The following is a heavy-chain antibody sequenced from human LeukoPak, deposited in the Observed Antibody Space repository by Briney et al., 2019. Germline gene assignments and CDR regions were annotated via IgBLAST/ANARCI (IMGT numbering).Heavy chain of an antibody. D-gene: IGHD1-26*01. CDR1: GYTFTSYA. J-gene: IGHJ4*02. CDR3: ARDGGIVGAETPLDFDY. V-gene: IGHV1-18*01. CDR2: INAYNGNT. Sequence: ASVKVSCKASGYTFTSYAISWVRQAPGQGLEWMGWINAYNGNTNYAQKLQGRVTMTTDTSTSTAYMELSSLRSDDTAVYYCARDGGIVGAETPLDFDYWGQGTLVTVSS.